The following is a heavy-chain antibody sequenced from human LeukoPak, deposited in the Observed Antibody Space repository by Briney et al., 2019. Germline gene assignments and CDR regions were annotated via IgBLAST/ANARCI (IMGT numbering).Heavy chain of an antibody. CDR2: IRYDGSNK. J-gene: IGHJ4*02. V-gene: IGHV3-30*02. CDR3: AKPYYYGSGNPDY. Sequence: PGGSLRLSCAASGFTFSSYGMHWVRQAPGKGLEWVAFIRYDGSNKYYADSVKGRFTISRDNPKNTLYLQMNSLRAEDTAVYYCAKPYYYGSGNPDYWGQGTLVTVSS. D-gene: IGHD3-10*01. CDR1: GFTFSSYG.